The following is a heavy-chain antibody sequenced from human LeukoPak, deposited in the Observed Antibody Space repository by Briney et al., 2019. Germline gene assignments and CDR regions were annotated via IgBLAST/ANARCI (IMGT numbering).Heavy chain of an antibody. J-gene: IGHJ5*02. V-gene: IGHV4-59*01. Sequence: SETLSLTCTVSGGSISSYFWSWIRQPPGKGLELIAYIYYTGSTTYNPSLMSRVTMSIYTSKNQFSLNLSSVTAADTAVYYCAKVRGNDYGDYCLDPWGQGTLVTVSS. CDR3: AKVRGNDYGDYCLDP. CDR1: GGSISSYF. CDR2: IYYTGST. D-gene: IGHD4-17*01.